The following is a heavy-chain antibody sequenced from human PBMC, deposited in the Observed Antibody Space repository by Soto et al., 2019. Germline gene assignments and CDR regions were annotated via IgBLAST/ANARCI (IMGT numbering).Heavy chain of an antibody. CDR1: GYTFTSYG. V-gene: IGHV1-18*01. CDR2: ISAYNGNT. CDR3: ARDVVVVTAIPSFDF. Sequence: GASVEVSCKASGYTFTSYGISWVRQAPGQGLEWMGWISAYNGNTNYAQKLQGRVTMTTDTSTSTAYRELRSLRSDDTAVYYCARDVVVVTAIPSFDFWGQGSLVTAPQ. D-gene: IGHD2-21*02. J-gene: IGHJ4*02.